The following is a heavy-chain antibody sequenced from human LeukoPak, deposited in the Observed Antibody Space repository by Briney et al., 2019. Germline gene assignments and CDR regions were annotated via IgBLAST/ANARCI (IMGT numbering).Heavy chain of an antibody. Sequence: SVKVSCKASGGTFSSYAISWVRQAPGQGLEWMGRIIPILGIANYAQKFQGRVTITADKSTSTAYMELSSLRSEDTAVYYCSREDSASPESYYYGMDVWGQGTTVTVSS. CDR2: IIPILGIA. V-gene: IGHV1-69*04. J-gene: IGHJ6*02. D-gene: IGHD6-6*01. CDR1: GGTFSSYA. CDR3: SREDSASPESYYYGMDV.